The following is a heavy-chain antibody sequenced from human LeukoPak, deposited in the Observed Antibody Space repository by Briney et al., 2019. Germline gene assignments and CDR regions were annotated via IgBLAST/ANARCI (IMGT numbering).Heavy chain of an antibody. V-gene: IGHV3-20*04. Sequence: GGSLRLSCAASGFTFDDYGMSWVRQAPGKGLEWVSGINWNGGSTGYADSVKGRFTLSRDNAKNSLYLQMNSLRAEDTAIYYCARESPHCSGVSCFFDYWGQGTLVTVSS. CDR1: GFTFDDYG. CDR3: ARESPHCSGVSCFFDY. CDR2: INWNGGST. D-gene: IGHD2-15*01. J-gene: IGHJ4*02.